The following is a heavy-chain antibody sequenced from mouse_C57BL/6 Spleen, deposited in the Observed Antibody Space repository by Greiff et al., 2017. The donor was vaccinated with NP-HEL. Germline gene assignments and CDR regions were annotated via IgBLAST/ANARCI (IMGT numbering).Heavy chain of an antibody. CDR1: GYTFTSYW. D-gene: IGHD2-1*01. J-gene: IGHJ2*01. CDR3: ARPYGNLYYFDY. Sequence: QVQLQQPGAELVKPGASVKLSCKASGYTFTSYWMQWVKQRPGQGLEWIGEIDPSDSYTNYNQKFKGKATLTVDTSSSTAYMQLSSLTSEDSAVYYCARPYGNLYYFDYWGQGTTLTVSS. V-gene: IGHV1-50*01. CDR2: IDPSDSYT.